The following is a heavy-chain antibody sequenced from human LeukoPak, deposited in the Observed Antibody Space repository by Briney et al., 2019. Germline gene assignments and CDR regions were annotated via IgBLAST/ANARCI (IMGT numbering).Heavy chain of an antibody. Sequence: EASVKVSCKASGYTFTGYYMYWVRQAPGQGLEWMGWINPNSGGTNYAQKFQGRVTMTRDTSVSAAYMELRSLRSDDTAVYYCARDLYGYCSGGSCYRHPEYNWFDPWGQGTLVTVSS. CDR2: INPNSGGT. CDR1: GYTFTGYY. CDR3: ARDLYGYCSGGSCYRHPEYNWFDP. V-gene: IGHV1-2*02. D-gene: IGHD2-15*01. J-gene: IGHJ5*02.